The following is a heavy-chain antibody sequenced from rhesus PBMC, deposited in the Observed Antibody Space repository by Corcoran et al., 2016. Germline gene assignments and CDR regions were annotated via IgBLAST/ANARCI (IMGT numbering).Heavy chain of an antibody. V-gene: IGHV4-169*02. D-gene: IGHD1-44*02. CDR2: IYGSGIST. Sequence: QLQLQESGPGLVKPSETLSVTCAVSGGSISSSYWSWIRQAPGKGLEWIGYIYGSGISTNYHPSLKSRVTLSVVTSKSQLSLELSSVTAADTAVYYCASWVGANPGFDYWGQGVLVTVSS. CDR3: ASWVGANPGFDY. CDR1: GGSISSSY. J-gene: IGHJ4*01.